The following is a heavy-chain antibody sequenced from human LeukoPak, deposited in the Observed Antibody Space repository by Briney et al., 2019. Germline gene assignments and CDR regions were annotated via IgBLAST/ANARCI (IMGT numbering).Heavy chain of an antibody. D-gene: IGHD1/OR15-1a*01. V-gene: IGHV4-34*01. CDR3: ARRTNWFDP. CDR1: GGSFSGYY. CDR2: INHSGST. Sequence: SETLSLTCAVYGGSFSGYYWSWIRQPPGKGLEWIGEINHSGSTNYNPSLKSRVTISVDTSKNQFSLKLSSVTAADTAVYYCARRTNWFDPWSQGTLVTVSS. J-gene: IGHJ5*02.